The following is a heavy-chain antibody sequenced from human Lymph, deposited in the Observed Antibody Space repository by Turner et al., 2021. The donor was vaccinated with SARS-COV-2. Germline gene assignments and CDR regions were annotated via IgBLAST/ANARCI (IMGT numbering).Heavy chain of an antibody. CDR2: ISYDGNNI. D-gene: IGHD3-3*01. V-gene: IGHV3-30-3*01. Sequence: QVQLVESGGGVVQPGRSLSLSCVAPGFTLSDYAMHWVRQDPGKGLECVAVISYDGNNINNADTVKGRFTITRDNSKNTLYLQMNSLRAEDTAVYYCASNFWSAYRLDYWGQGTLVTVSS. CDR3: ASNFWSAYRLDY. CDR1: GFTLSDYA. J-gene: IGHJ4*02.